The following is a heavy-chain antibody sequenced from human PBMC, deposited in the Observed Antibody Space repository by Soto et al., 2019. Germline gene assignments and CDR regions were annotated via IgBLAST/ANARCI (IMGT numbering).Heavy chain of an antibody. CDR2: VSSSGTTM. V-gene: IGHV3-11*01. CDR1: GFTFSDYD. Sequence: QVQLAESGGGLVEPGGYLRISCAASGFTFSDYDMSWLRQSPGKGLEWVSFVSSSGTTMYFADSVKGRFTISRDNAKNSLYLQMKRLRAEDTAVYYCARMGPSVARPSYWGQGTLVTVSS. D-gene: IGHD6-6*01. J-gene: IGHJ4*02. CDR3: ARMGPSVARPSY.